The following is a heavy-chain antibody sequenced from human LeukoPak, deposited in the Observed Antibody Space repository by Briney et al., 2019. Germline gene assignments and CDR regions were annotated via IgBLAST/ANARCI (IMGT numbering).Heavy chain of an antibody. CDR1: GGSISSGSYY. CDR2: IYTSGST. V-gene: IGHV4-61*02. J-gene: IGHJ6*02. CDR3: ASSGPYSSSWYNYYYGMDV. D-gene: IGHD6-13*01. Sequence: SQTLSLTCTLSGGSISSGSYYWSWIRQPAGKGLEWIGRIYTSGSTNYNPSLKSRVTISVDTSKNQFSLKLSSVTAADTAVYYCASSGPYSSSWYNYYYGMDVWGQGTTVTVSS.